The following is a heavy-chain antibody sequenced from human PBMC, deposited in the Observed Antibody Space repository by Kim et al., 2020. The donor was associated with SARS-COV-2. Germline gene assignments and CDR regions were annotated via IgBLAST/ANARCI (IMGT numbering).Heavy chain of an antibody. J-gene: IGHJ4*02. Sequence: TKYARQFTGRRTVTTDTSTNTAYMELRSLTSDDTAIYYCARGSTAGESYDYWGQGTLVTVSS. D-gene: IGHD6-13*01. CDR3: ARGSTAGESYDY. CDR2: T. V-gene: IGHV1-18*01.